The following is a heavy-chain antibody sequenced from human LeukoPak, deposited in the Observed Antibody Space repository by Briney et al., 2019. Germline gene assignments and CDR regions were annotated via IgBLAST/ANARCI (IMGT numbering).Heavy chain of an antibody. CDR2: VSSRGSTI. J-gene: IGHJ5*02. CDR3: ARPRGAAAGTFGFDP. Sequence: GGSLRLSCEASGFSLSSYEMNWVRQAPGKGLEWVSHVSSRGSTIYYADSVKGRFTISRDNAKNSLYLQMNSLRAEDTAVYYCARPRGAAAGTFGFDPWGQGTLVTVSS. D-gene: IGHD6-13*01. CDR1: GFSLSSYE. V-gene: IGHV3-48*03.